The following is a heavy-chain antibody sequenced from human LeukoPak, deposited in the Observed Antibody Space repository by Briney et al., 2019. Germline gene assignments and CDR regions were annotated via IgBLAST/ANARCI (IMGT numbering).Heavy chain of an antibody. V-gene: IGHV3-30*02. CDR1: GFTFSSYG. CDR3: ARNFGPYSNILYSLDY. Sequence: PGGSLRLSCAASGFTFSSYGMHWVRQAPGKGLEWVAFIRYDGSNKYYADSVKGRFTISRENSKNTLYLQMNSLRAVDTAVYYCARNFGPYSNILYSLDYWGQGTLVTVSS. CDR2: IRYDGSNK. D-gene: IGHD6-13*01. J-gene: IGHJ4*02.